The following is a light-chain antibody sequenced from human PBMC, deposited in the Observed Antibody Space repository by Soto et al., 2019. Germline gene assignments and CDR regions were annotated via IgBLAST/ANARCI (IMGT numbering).Light chain of an antibody. Sequence: EIVMTQSPDTLSVSPGEGVTLSCRASQSVSSDLAWYQQKPGQSPRLLMYGASTRATVIPARFSGGGSGTEFTLTISSLQSEDGAIYYCQQYHDWPPITFGPGTKVEIK. V-gene: IGKV3-15*01. CDR1: QSVSSD. J-gene: IGKJ3*01. CDR2: GAS. CDR3: QQYHDWPPIT.